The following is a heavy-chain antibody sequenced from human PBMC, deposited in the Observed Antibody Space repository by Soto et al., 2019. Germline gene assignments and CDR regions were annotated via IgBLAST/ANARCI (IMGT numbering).Heavy chain of an antibody. D-gene: IGHD3-3*01. Sequence: QMQLVQSGAEVKKPGSSVKVSCKASGGTLSSFINYPLNWVRQAPGQGLEWMGGVVPKVGTVNYAQKFQGRDTITADKSTGTAYMELSSLRSEDTALYYCARRDTSGFLRYFDNWGQGTLVTVSS. V-gene: IGHV1-69*06. CDR2: VVPKVGTV. J-gene: IGHJ4*02. CDR3: ARRDTSGFLRYFDN. CDR1: GGTLSSFINYP.